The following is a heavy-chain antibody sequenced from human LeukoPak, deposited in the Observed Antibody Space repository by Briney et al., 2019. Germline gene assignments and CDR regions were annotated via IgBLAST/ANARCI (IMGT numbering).Heavy chain of an antibody. D-gene: IGHD6-19*01. V-gene: IGHV3-64*01. CDR1: GFTFSSYA. CDR2: ISSNGGST. J-gene: IGHJ6*02. CDR3: ARDLSLGGTTHYYYGMDV. Sequence: PGGSLRLSCAASGFTFSSYAMHWVRQAPGKGLEYVSAISSNGGSTYYANSVKGRFTISRDNSKNTLYLQMGSLRAEDMAVYYCARDLSLGGTTHYYYGMDVWGQGTTVTVPS.